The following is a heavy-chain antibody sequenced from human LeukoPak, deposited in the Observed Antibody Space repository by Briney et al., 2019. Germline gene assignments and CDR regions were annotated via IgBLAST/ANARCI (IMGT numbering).Heavy chain of an antibody. CDR2: IWYDGSGE. CDR1: GFTFSTYG. J-gene: IGHJ5*02. D-gene: IGHD3-22*01. Sequence: GGSLRLSCAASGFTFSTYGMHWVRQAPGKGLEWMAVIWYDGSGEYYADSVKGRFTISRDNSKNTLYLQMNSLRAEDTAVYYCARGNYDSSGYYSSNWFDPWGQGTLVTVSS. V-gene: IGHV3-33*01. CDR3: ARGNYDSSGYYSSNWFDP.